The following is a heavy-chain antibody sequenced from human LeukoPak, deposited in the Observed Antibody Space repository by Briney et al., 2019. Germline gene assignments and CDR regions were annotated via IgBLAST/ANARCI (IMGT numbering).Heavy chain of an antibody. CDR3: ARDRSSGTTIYDAFDI. CDR2: ISSSGGST. CDR1: GFTFSSYA. J-gene: IGHJ3*02. D-gene: IGHD1-7*01. V-gene: IGHV3-23*01. Sequence: PGGSLRLSSAASGFTFSSYAMSWVRQAPGKGLEWVSTISSSGGSTYYADSVKGRFTISRDNAKNSLYLQMNSLRAEDTAVYYCARDRSSGTTIYDAFDIWGQGTMVTVSS.